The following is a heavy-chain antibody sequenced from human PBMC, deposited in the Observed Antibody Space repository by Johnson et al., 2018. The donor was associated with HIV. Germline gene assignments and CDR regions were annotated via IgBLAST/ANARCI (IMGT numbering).Heavy chain of an antibody. V-gene: IGHV3-30*02. CDR3: AKDGGYSIPWSAFDI. Sequence: QVQLVESGGGVVQPGRSLRLSCAASGFTFSSFGIHWVRQAPGKGLEWVAFIRYDGTNKNYADSVKGRFTISRDKSKNTLYLQMNSLRAEDTAVYYCAKDGGYSIPWSAFDIWGQGTMVTVSS. CDR1: GFTFSSFG. J-gene: IGHJ3*02. CDR2: IRYDGTNK. D-gene: IGHD6-13*01.